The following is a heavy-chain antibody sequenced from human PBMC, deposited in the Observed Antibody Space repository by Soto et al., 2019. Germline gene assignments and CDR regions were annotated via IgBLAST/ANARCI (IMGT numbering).Heavy chain of an antibody. CDR3: ARQVQYRQWLDFYYFDY. CDR1: GYTFTSYA. Sequence: QVQLVQSGAEVKKPGASVKVSCKASGYTFTSYAMHWVRQAPGQRLEWMGWINAGNGNTKYSQKFQGRVTITRDTSASTAYMELSSLRSEDTAVYYCARQVQYRQWLDFYYFDYWGQGTLVTVSS. CDR2: INAGNGNT. D-gene: IGHD6-19*01. V-gene: IGHV1-3*01. J-gene: IGHJ4*02.